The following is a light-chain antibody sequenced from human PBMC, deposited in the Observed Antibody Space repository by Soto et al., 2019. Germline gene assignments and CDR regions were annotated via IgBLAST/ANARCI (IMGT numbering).Light chain of an antibody. J-gene: IGKJ1*01. CDR1: QGIRND. CDR3: LHDYCYART. CDR2: ATS. V-gene: IGKV1-6*01. Sequence: AIQMTQSPSSLSASVGDRVTITCRASQGIRNDLGWYQQRPGKAPKLLIYATSNLQAWVPSRFSGSGSGPDFTLTISSLQPEDVATDYFLHDYCYARTFGQGTKVEL.